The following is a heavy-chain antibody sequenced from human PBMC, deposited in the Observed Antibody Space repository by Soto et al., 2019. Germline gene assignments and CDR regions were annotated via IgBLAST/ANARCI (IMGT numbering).Heavy chain of an antibody. Sequence: QLQLQESGSGLVKPSQTLSLTCAVCGGSISSGGYSWSWIRQPPGKGLEWIGYIYHSGSSYYNPSLNSRVTISVARSKTQFSLKLSSVNAADTAVYYCATVPDRWGQGTLVTVSS. D-gene: IGHD2-2*01. J-gene: IGHJ5*02. CDR1: GGSISSGGYS. CDR3: ATVPDR. V-gene: IGHV4-30-2*01. CDR2: IYHSGSS.